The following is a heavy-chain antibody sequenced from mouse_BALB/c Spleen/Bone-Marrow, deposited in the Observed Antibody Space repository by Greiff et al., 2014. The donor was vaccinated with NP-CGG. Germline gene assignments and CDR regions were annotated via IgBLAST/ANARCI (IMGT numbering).Heavy chain of an antibody. CDR3: AGRYGNYGNLDV. CDR2: ISRGGSYI. Sequence: EVNLVESGGGLVKPGGSLKLSCAASGFTFSTYAMSWVRQTPEKRLEWVATISRGGSYIYYPDSVKGRFTISRDNAKNTPYLQMSSLGSENTAIYYCAGRYGNYGNLDVWGAGTTVTVSS. J-gene: IGHJ1*01. V-gene: IGHV5-9-1*01. D-gene: IGHD2-1*01. CDR1: GFTFSTYA.